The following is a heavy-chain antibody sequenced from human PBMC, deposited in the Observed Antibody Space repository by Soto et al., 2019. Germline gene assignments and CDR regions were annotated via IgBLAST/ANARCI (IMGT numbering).Heavy chain of an antibody. J-gene: IGHJ3*02. CDR1: GFTFSSYG. Sequence: GGSLRLSCAASGFTFSSYGMHWVRQAPGKGLEWVAVISYDGSNKYYADSVKGRFTISRDNSKNTLYLQMNSLRAEDTAVYYCAKEGTFRSDDAFDIWGQGTMVTVSS. CDR2: ISYDGSNK. CDR3: AKEGTFRSDDAFDI. V-gene: IGHV3-30*18. D-gene: IGHD3-10*01.